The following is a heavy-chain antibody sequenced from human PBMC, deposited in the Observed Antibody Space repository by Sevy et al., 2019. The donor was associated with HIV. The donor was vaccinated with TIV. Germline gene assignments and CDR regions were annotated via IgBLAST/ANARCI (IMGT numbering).Heavy chain of an antibody. D-gene: IGHD5-12*01. V-gene: IGHV4-31*03. J-gene: IGHJ6*02. CDR3: TRDFTGSLVATITNYYYGMDV. CDR1: GGSISSGGYS. Sequence: SETLSLTCTVSGGSISSGGYSWSWIRQHPGKGLVWIGYIYYSGSTYYNPSLKSRVTISVDTSKNQFSVKLSSVTAADTAVYYCTRDFTGSLVATITNYYYGMDVWGQGPTVTVSS. CDR2: IYYSGST.